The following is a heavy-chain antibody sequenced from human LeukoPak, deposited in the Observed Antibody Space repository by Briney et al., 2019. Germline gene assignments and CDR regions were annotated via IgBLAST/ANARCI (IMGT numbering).Heavy chain of an antibody. J-gene: IGHJ1*01. CDR3: VKVLGIAAAGYN. Sequence: GRSLRLSCAASGFTFRSFGMHWVRQTPGKGLEWVAVISYDGSNKYYADSVKGRFTISRDNSKNTLYLQMSSLRAEDTAVYYCVKVLGIAAAGYNWGQGTLVTVSS. D-gene: IGHD6-13*01. CDR2: ISYDGSNK. CDR1: GFTFRSFG. V-gene: IGHV3-30*18.